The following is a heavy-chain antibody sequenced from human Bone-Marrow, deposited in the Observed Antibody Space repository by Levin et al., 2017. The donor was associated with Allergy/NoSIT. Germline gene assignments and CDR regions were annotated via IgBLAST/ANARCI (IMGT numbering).Heavy chain of an antibody. J-gene: IGHJ4*02. D-gene: IGHD3-10*01. V-gene: IGHV4-30-4*01. CDR2: IYYSGST. CDR1: GASITSGDHY. Sequence: PSETLSLTCSVSGASITSGDHYWSWIRQSPGKGLEWIVYIYYSGSTYYNPSLMTRITISLDPSKNHFSLKLSSVTVADTAVYYCASLSYEDGAGTHPDEDYWGQGALVIVSS. CDR3: ASLSYEDGAGTHPDEDY.